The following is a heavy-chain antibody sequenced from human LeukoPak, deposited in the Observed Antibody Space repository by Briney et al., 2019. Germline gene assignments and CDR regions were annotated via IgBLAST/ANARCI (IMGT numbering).Heavy chain of an antibody. CDR3: AKDGDAGTSYYFYYMDV. CDR1: GFTFSDYG. J-gene: IGHJ6*03. V-gene: IGHV3-33*06. CDR2: IWHDGSNK. Sequence: PGGSLRLSCAASGFTFSDYGMHWVRQAPAKGLEWVAVIWHDGSNKYYADSVQGRFTISRDSSKNTLYLQMNSLRAEDTAVYYCAKDGDAGTSYYFYYMDVWGKGTTVTVSS. D-gene: IGHD7-27*01.